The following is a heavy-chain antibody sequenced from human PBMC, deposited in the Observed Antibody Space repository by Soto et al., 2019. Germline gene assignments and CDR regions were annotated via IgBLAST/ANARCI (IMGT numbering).Heavy chain of an antibody. V-gene: IGHV1-18*01. Sequence: QVQLVQSGAEVKKPGASVKVSCKASGYTFTSYGINWVRQAPGQGLEWMGWISAYNGNTHYAQKLQGRVTMTTDTSTSTAYMELRSLRSAETTVYYCARVQSGYDFAYWGQGTLVTVSS. D-gene: IGHD5-12*01. CDR2: ISAYNGNT. CDR1: GYTFTSYG. J-gene: IGHJ4*02. CDR3: ARVQSGYDFAY.